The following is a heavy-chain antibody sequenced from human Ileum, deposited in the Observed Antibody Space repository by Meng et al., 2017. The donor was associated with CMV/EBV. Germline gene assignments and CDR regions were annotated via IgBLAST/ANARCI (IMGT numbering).Heavy chain of an antibody. CDR1: GFTFSSHA. D-gene: IGHD4-11*01. Sequence: GGSLRLSCAASGFTFSSHAITWVRQATGKGLEWVSGISGSGGTYYAESVKGRFTISRDNSKNMLYLQMNTLRAEDTAVYYCAKDGPETSTRQGYFDYWGQGTLVTVSS. CDR3: AKDGPETSTRQGYFDY. J-gene: IGHJ4*02. CDR2: ISGSGGT. V-gene: IGHV3-23*01.